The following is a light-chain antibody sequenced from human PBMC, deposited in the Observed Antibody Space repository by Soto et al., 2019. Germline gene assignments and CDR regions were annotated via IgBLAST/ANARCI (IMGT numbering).Light chain of an antibody. CDR2: DTS. Sequence: EIVLTQSPATVSLSPGERVTLSCRASQSVSSCLAWYQQKPGQAPRLLIYDTSIRAAAIPARFSGGGSGTDFTLTISSLEPEDLAVYFCQQCGTRPPITFGQGTRLEIK. V-gene: IGKV3-11*01. CDR3: QQCGTRPPIT. CDR1: QSVSSC. J-gene: IGKJ5*01.